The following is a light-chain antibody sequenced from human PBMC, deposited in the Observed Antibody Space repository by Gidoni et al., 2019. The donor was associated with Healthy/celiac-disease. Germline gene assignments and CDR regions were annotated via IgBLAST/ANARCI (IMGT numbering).Light chain of an antibody. CDR2: DDS. CDR1: NIGSKT. CDR3: QVWDSSSDHSVV. V-gene: IGLV3-21*02. J-gene: IGLJ2*01. Sequence: SYLLPQPPSVSVAPGQTARITCGGNNIGSKTVHWYQQKPGPAPVLVVYDDSDRPSGIPERFSGSNSGNTATLTISRVEAGDEADYYCQVWDSSSDHSVVFGGGTKLTVL.